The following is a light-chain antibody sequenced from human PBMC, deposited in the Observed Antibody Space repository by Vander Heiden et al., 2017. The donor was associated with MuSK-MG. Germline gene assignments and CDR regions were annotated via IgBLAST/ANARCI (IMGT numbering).Light chain of an antibody. CDR3: QHDSSSLT. CDR1: QSVSSSY. J-gene: IGKJ4*02. V-gene: IGKV3-20*01. Sequence: EIVLTPFPRTLTLSLGEKATLTVRASQSVSSSYLDWYQHKPVQAPRLLIYGASSMSPGLADRLSGSGCGTDFTLTSSLREDEDFAVYYWQHDSSSLTFGEGTKVEIK. CDR2: GAS.